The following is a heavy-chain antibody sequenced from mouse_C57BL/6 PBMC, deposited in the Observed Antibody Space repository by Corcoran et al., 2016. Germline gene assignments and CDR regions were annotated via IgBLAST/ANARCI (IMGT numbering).Heavy chain of an antibody. J-gene: IGHJ1*03. V-gene: IGHV1-26*01. Sequence: QLQQSGPELVKPGASVKISCKASGYTSTDYYMNWVKQSHGKSLEWIGEINPNNGVTSYNQKFKGKATLTVDKSSSTAYMELRSLTSEDSAVYYCALISTVVGEYFDVWGTGTTVTVSS. CDR1: GYTSTDYY. D-gene: IGHD1-1*01. CDR3: ALISTVVGEYFDV. CDR2: INPNNGVT.